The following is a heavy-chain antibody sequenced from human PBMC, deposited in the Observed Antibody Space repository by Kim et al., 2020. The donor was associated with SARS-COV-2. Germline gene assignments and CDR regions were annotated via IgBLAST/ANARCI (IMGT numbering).Heavy chain of an antibody. Sequence: GGSLRLSCAASGFTFSSYGMHWVRQAPGKGLEWVAVISYDGSNKYYADSVKGRFTISRDNSKNTQYLQMNSLRADDTAVYYCAKDVPGIATPGTGYFHHWGQGTLVTVSS. J-gene: IGHJ1*01. CDR3: AKDVPGIATPGTGYFHH. V-gene: IGHV3-30*18. CDR2: ISYDGSNK. D-gene: IGHD6-13*01. CDR1: GFTFSSYG.